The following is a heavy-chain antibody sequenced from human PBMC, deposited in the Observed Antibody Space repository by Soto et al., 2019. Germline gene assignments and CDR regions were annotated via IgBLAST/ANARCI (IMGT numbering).Heavy chain of an antibody. D-gene: IGHD4-17*01. V-gene: IGHV1-18*01. J-gene: IGHJ6*02. CDR3: ARAPTVTTYYYYYYGMDV. CDR1: GYTFTSYG. Sequence: ASVKVSCKASGYTFTSYGISWVRQAPGQGLEWMGWISAYNGNTNYAQKLQGRVTMTTDTSTSTAYMELRSLGSDDTAVYYCARAPTVTTYYYYYYGMDVWGQGTTVTVSS. CDR2: ISAYNGNT.